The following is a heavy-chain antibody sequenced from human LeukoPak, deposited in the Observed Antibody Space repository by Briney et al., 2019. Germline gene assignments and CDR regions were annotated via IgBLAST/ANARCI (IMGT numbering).Heavy chain of an antibody. CDR2: IYYSGST. CDR1: GGSIGSYY. CDR3: ARHSQWLAIFDY. J-gene: IGHJ4*02. Sequence: SETLSLTCTVSGGSIGSYYWSWIWQPPGKGLEWIGYIYYSGSTNYNPSLKSRVTISVDTSKNQFSLKLSSVTAADTAVYYCARHSQWLAIFDYWGQGTLVTVSS. D-gene: IGHD6-19*01. V-gene: IGHV4-59*08.